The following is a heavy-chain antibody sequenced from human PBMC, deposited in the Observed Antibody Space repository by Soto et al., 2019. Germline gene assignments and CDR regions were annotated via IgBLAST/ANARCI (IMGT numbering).Heavy chain of an antibody. Sequence: QVQLQESGPGLVKPSQTLSLTCTVSGGSISSGDYYWSWIRQPPGKGLEWIGYIYYSGSTYFNPSLKSRVTISVDTSKNQFSLKLSSVTAADTAVYYCARASGYGGKGTFDYWGQGPLVTVSS. J-gene: IGHJ4*02. D-gene: IGHD4-17*01. CDR3: ARASGYGGKGTFDY. CDR2: IYYSGST. V-gene: IGHV4-30-4*01. CDR1: GGSISSGDYY.